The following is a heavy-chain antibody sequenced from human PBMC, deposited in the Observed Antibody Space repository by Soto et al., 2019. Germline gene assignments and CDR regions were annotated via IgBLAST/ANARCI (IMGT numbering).Heavy chain of an antibody. V-gene: IGHV4-34*01. CDR3: ARVHSYGSGSYLLDY. J-gene: IGHJ4*02. CDR2: INHSGST. Sequence: SETLSLTCAVYGGSFSGYYWSWIRQPPGKGLEWIGEINHSGSTNYNPSLKSRVTISVDTSKNQFSLKLSSVTAADTAVYYCARVHSYGSGSYLLDYWGQGTLVTVSS. CDR1: GGSFSGYY. D-gene: IGHD3-10*01.